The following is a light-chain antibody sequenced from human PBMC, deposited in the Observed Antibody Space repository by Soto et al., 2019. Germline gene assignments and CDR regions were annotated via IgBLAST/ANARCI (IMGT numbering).Light chain of an antibody. CDR3: QQYNSYSSWT. CDR1: QTISSW. CDR2: KAS. V-gene: IGKV1-5*03. J-gene: IGKJ1*01. Sequence: DIQMTQSPSTLSGSVGDRVTITCRASQTISSWLAWYQQKPGRAPKLLIYKASTLKSGVPSRFSGSGSGTEFTLTISSLQPDDFATYYCQQYNSYSSWTFGQRTKV.